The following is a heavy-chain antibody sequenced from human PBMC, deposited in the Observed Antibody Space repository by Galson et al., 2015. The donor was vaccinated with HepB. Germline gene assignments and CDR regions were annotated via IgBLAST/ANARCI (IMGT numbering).Heavy chain of an antibody. J-gene: IGHJ6*02. CDR2: FDPEDGET. CDR3: ATGGDYGDYVGVDYYYGMDV. V-gene: IGHV1-24*01. CDR1: GYTLTELS. D-gene: IGHD4-17*01. Sequence: SVKVSCKVSGYTLTELSMHWVRQAPGKGLEWMGGFDPEDGETIYAQKFQGRVTMTEDTSTDTAYMELSSLRSEDTAVYYCATGGDYGDYVGVDYYYGMDVWGQGTTVTVSS.